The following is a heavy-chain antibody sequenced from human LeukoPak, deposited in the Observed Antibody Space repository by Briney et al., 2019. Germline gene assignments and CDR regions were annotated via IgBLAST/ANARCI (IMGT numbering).Heavy chain of an antibody. J-gene: IGHJ4*02. D-gene: IGHD3-16*01. CDR3: ARDYWGTPDF. CDR2: IDPDSGDT. V-gene: IGHV1-2*02. Sequence: ASVKVSCKASGYIFTNFYMHWVRQAPGQGLEWMGWIDPDSGDTNYAHRFQGRVTMTRDTSISTAYMDLSRLKSDDTAVYYCARDYWGTPDFWGQGTLVTVSS. CDR1: GYIFTNFY.